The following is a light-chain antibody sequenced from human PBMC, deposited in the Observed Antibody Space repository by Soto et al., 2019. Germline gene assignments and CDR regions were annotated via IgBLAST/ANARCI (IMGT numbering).Light chain of an antibody. J-gene: IGKJ1*01. CDR2: GVS. Sequence: QSAGTMTLSTRERATLSCRASQSISHKYLAWYQQEPGQAPGLLIHGVSIRATGIPDRFSGSGSGTDFTLTISRLEPEDFAVYYCQLYSGSPWTFGQGTKVDIK. CDR3: QLYSGSPWT. V-gene: IGKV3-20*01. CDR1: QSISHKY.